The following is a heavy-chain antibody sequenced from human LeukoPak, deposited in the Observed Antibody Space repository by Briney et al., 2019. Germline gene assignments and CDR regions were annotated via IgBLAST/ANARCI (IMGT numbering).Heavy chain of an antibody. V-gene: IGHV4-38-2*01. D-gene: IGHD6-19*01. Sequence: PSETLSLTCAVSGYSISSGYYWGWIRQPPGKGLEWIGSIHHSGSTFYNPSLKSRVTISVDTSKNQLSLKLSSVTAADTAVYYCARHYTSGWYSDYWGQGTLVTVSS. J-gene: IGHJ4*02. CDR1: GYSISSGYY. CDR3: ARHYTSGWYSDY. CDR2: IHHSGST.